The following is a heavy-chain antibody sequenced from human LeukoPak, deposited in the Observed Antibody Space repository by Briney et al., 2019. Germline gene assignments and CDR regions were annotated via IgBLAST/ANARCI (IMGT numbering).Heavy chain of an antibody. V-gene: IGHV1-8*01. D-gene: IGHD2-21*01. Sequence: GASVKVSCKASGYTFTSYGINWVRQATGQGLEWMGWMNPNSGNTGYAQKFQGRVTMTRNTSISTAYMELSSLRSEDTAVYYCARGGDCGGDCYSSPTDYWGQGTLVTVSS. J-gene: IGHJ4*02. CDR2: MNPNSGNT. CDR1: GYTFTSYG. CDR3: ARGGDCGGDCYSSPTDY.